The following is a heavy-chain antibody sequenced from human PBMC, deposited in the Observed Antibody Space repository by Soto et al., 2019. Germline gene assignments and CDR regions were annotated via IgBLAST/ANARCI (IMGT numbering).Heavy chain of an antibody. D-gene: IGHD3-16*01. Sequence: QITLKESGPTLVKPTQTLTLTCTVSGFSLNTYGVGVGWIRQPQGKALEWLALIYWDDDKRYSPSLKSRLTIIKDTSKNQVVLTMTNMDPVDTVTYYCARALGSWGAYYFDYWGQGTLVTVSS. J-gene: IGHJ4*02. V-gene: IGHV2-5*02. CDR1: GFSLNTYGVG. CDR2: IYWDDDK. CDR3: ARALGSWGAYYFDY.